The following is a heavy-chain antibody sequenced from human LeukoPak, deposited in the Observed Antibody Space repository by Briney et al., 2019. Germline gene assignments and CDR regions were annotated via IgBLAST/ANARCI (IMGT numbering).Heavy chain of an antibody. CDR1: SGSIGSSSNY. CDR3: ARRRYYDSTGYLD. J-gene: IGHJ1*01. CDR2: IYYTGRT. Sequence: SETLSLTCTVSSGSIGSSSNYWGWIRQPPGKGLEWIGDIYYTGRTYYNSSLKSRLTVSIDTSKNQISVKLASVTAADTAVYYCARRRYYDSTGYLDWGQGTLITVSS. D-gene: IGHD3-22*01. V-gene: IGHV4-39*01.